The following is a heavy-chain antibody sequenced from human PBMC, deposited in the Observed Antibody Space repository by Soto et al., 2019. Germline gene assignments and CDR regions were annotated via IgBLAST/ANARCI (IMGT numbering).Heavy chain of an antibody. D-gene: IGHD2-2*02. CDR3: ARALLVYPNFDY. Sequence: ASVKVSCKASGYTFTSYYMHWVRQAPGQGLEWMGIVNPSGGSTSYAQKFQGRVTMTGDTSTSTVYMELSSLRSEDTAVYYCARALLVYPNFDYWGQGTLVTVSS. CDR2: VNPSGGST. V-gene: IGHV1-46*01. CDR1: GYTFTSYY. J-gene: IGHJ4*02.